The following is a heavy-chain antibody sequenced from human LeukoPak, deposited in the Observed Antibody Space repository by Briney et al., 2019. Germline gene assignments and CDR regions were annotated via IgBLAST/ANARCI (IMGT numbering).Heavy chain of an antibody. D-gene: IGHD5-12*01. CDR2: INHSGST. J-gene: IGHJ4*02. V-gene: IGHV4-34*01. CDR1: GGSFSGYY. Sequence: TSETLSLTCAVYGGSFSGYYWSWIRQAPGKGLEWIGEINHSGSTNYNPSLKSRVTISVDTSKNQFSLKLSSVTAADTAVYYCARRQRLEWLRFKGGFDYWGQGTLVTVSS. CDR3: ARRQRLEWLRFKGGFDY.